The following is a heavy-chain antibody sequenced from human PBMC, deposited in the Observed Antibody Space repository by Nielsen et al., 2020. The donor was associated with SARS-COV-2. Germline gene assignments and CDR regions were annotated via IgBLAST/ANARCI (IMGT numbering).Heavy chain of an antibody. D-gene: IGHD3-10*01. CDR3: ARVRSPGSYYNGFYYGMDV. CDR1: GYSFTNNW. CDR2: IYPGDSDT. Sequence: GESLKISCMGSGYSFTNNWIGWVRQMPGKGLEWMGTIYPGDSDTRYSLSFQGQVTISADKSISAAYLQWSSLKASDTAMYYCARVRSPGSYYNGFYYGMDVWGQGTTVTVSS. V-gene: IGHV5-51*01. J-gene: IGHJ6*02.